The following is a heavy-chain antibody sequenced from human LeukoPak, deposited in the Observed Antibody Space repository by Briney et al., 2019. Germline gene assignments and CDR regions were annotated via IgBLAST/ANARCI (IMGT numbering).Heavy chain of an antibody. D-gene: IGHD3-10*01. J-gene: IGHJ4*02. CDR1: GFTFSSYS. Sequence: PGGSLRLSCAASGFTFSSYSMNWVRQAPGKGLEWVSSISSSSSYIYYADSVKGRFTISRDNAKNSLYLQMNSLRAEDTAVYYYARVITMIRGVIDYWGQGTLVTVSS. CDR3: ARVITMIRGVIDY. CDR2: ISSSSSYI. V-gene: IGHV3-21*01.